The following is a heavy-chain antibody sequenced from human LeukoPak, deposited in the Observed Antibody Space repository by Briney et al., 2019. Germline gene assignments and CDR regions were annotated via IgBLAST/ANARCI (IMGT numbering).Heavy chain of an antibody. CDR2: ISGSGGSK. CDR3: AREESSSSGYYFDY. D-gene: IGHD6-6*01. Sequence: PGGSLRLSCAASGFTFSSYAMSWVRQAPGKGLEWVSAISGSGGSKYYADSVKGRFTISRDNSKNTLYLQMNSLRAEDTAVYYCAREESSSSGYYFDYWGQGALVTVSS. J-gene: IGHJ4*02. V-gene: IGHV3-23*01. CDR1: GFTFSSYA.